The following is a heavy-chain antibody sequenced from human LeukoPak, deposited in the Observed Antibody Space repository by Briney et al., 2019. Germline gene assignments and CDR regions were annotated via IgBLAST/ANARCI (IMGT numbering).Heavy chain of an antibody. V-gene: IGHV1-69*04. CDR2: IIPIFGIA. J-gene: IGHJ4*02. CDR1: GGTFSSCA. D-gene: IGHD3-22*01. CDR3: AREQDYYDSSGYYSY. Sequence: SVKVSCKASGGTFSSCAISWVRQAPGQGLEWMGRIIPIFGIANYAQKFQGRVTITADKSTSTAYMELSSLRSEDTAVYYCAREQDYYDSSGYYSYWGQGTLVTVSS.